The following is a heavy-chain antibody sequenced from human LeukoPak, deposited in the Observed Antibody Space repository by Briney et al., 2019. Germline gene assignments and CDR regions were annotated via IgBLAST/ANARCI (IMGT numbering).Heavy chain of an antibody. V-gene: IGHV3-23*01. CDR2: ISDSGEKT. D-gene: IGHD3-10*01. CDR3: ANRGQSMVRGVMEYYYYYGMDV. J-gene: IGHJ6*02. Sequence: GGSLRLSCAASGFTFSSYAMSWVRQAPGKGLEWVSAISDSGEKTYYADSVRGRFTISRDNSKNTLYLQMNSLRAEDTAVYYCANRGQSMVRGVMEYYYYYGMDVWGQGTTVTVSS. CDR1: GFTFSSYA.